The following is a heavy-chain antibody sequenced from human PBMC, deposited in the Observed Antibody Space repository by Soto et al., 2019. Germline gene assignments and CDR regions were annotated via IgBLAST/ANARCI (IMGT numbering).Heavy chain of an antibody. J-gene: IGHJ4*02. V-gene: IGHV4-59*01. Sequence: PLETLSLTCTVSGASISSYDWSWIRRPPGKGLEWIGHISYSGSTNYKPSLKSRVTISVDTSKKQFSLKLTSVTAADTAVYYCARGRDGYNYPNFDYWGQGTLVTVSS. CDR3: ARGRDGYNYPNFDY. CDR2: ISYSGST. D-gene: IGHD5-12*01. CDR1: GASISSYD.